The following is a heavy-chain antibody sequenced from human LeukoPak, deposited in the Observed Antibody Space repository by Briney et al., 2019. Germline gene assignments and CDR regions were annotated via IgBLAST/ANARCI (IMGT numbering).Heavy chain of an antibody. J-gene: IGHJ4*02. V-gene: IGHV4-39*01. CDR2: ISYGGST. CDR1: GGSINSDSYY. Sequence: SETLSLTCTVSGGSINSDSYYWAWIRQPPEKGLEWIGTISYGGSTYYNPSPKSRVTMSVDTSKNQFSLKLTSVTAADTAVYYCASSSAAEISYFDYWGQGTLVTVSS. CDR3: ASSSAAEISYFDY. D-gene: IGHD6-13*01.